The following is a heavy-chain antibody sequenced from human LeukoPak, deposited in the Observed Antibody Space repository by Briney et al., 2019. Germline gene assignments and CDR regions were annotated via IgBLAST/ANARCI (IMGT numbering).Heavy chain of an antibody. CDR1: GGSISSYY. CDR2: IYTSGST. J-gene: IGHJ5*02. D-gene: IGHD3-22*01. Sequence: SETLSLTCTVSGGSISSYYWSWIRQPAGKGLEWIGRIYTSGSTNYNPSLKSRVTMSVDTSKNQFSLKLSSVTAADTAVYYCARDLPGIYDSSGYDNWFDPWGQEPWSPSPQ. V-gene: IGHV4-4*07. CDR3: ARDLPGIYDSSGYDNWFDP.